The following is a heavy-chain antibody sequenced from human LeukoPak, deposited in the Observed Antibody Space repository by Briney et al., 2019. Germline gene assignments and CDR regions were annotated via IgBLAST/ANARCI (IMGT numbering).Heavy chain of an antibody. V-gene: IGHV4-39*07. CDR1: GGSISSSSYY. CDR3: ARRCSGGSCYGDAFDI. CDR2: IYYSGST. D-gene: IGHD2-15*01. Sequence: SETLSLTCTVSGGSISSSSYYWGWIRQPPGKGLEWIGSIYYSGSTYYNPSLKSRVTISVDTSKNQFSLKLSSVTAADTAVYYRARRCSGGSCYGDAFDIWGQGTMVTVSS. J-gene: IGHJ3*02.